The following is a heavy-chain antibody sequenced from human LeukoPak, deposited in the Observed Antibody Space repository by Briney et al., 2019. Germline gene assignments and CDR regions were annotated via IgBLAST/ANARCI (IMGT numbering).Heavy chain of an antibody. D-gene: IGHD3-10*01. CDR3: ARQSRDGSKTRGYYFDY. CDR1: GYSFTSYW. J-gene: IGHJ4*02. Sequence: GESLKISCKGSGYSFTSYWIGWVRQMPGKGLEWMGIIYPGDSDTRYSPSFQGQVTISADKSISTVYLQWSSLKASDTAMYYCARQSRDGSKTRGYYFDYWGQGTLVTVSS. CDR2: IYPGDSDT. V-gene: IGHV5-51*01.